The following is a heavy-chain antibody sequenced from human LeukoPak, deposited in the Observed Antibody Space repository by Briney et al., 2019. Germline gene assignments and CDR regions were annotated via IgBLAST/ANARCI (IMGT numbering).Heavy chain of an antibody. V-gene: IGHV3-23*01. CDR3: AKVIVVRGVLPFFDY. CDR2: ISGSGGST. D-gene: IGHD3-10*01. J-gene: IGHJ4*02. Sequence: TGGSLRLSCAASGFTFSSYAMSWVRQAPGKGLEWVSAISGSGGSTYYADSVKGRFTISRDNSKNTLYLQMNSLRAEDTAVYYCAKVIVVRGVLPFFDYWGQGTLVTVSS. CDR1: GFTFSSYA.